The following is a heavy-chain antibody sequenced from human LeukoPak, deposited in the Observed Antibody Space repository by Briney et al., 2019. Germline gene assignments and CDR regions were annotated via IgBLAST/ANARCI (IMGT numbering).Heavy chain of an antibody. V-gene: IGHV3-23*01. Sequence: GGSLRLSCAASGFTFSNYAMSWVRQTPGKGLEWVSGIFASGDTTYYADSVKGRFTISRGNAKNSLYLQMDSLRDDDTAVYYCAREYSGIDYWGQGTLVTVSS. CDR3: AREYSGIDY. D-gene: IGHD2-21*01. J-gene: IGHJ4*02. CDR1: GFTFSNYA. CDR2: IFASGDTT.